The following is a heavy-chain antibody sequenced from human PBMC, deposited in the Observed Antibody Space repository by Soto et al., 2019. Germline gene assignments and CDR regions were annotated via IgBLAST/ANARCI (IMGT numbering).Heavy chain of an antibody. CDR2: IIPIIGTA. V-gene: IGHV1-69*01. J-gene: IGHJ4*02. CDR3: ARGGVDVVATSAFDY. D-gene: IGHD5-12*01. Sequence: QVQLVQSGAEVKKPGSSVHVSCKASGGTFNNYAISWVRQAPGQGLEWMGGIIPIIGTADYAHKFQGRLAISADESTGTTFMELSSLRSEDTALYYCARGGVDVVATSAFDYWGQGTRVTVSS. CDR1: GGTFNNYA.